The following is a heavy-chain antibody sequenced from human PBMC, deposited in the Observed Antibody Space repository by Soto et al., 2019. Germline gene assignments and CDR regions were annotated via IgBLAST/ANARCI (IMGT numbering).Heavy chain of an antibody. CDR1: GFTFSSYS. CDR2: ISSSSSYI. J-gene: IGHJ3*02. CDR3: AREGNYVWGSYTIRDAFDI. D-gene: IGHD3-16*01. V-gene: IGHV3-21*01. Sequence: GGSLRLSCAASGFTFSSYSMNWVRQAPGKGLEWVSSISSSSSYIYYADSVKGRFTISRDNAKNSLYLQMNSLRAEDTAVYYCAREGNYVWGSYTIRDAFDILGQGTMVTFSS.